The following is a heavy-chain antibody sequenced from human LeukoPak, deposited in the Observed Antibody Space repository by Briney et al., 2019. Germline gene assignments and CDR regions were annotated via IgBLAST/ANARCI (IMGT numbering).Heavy chain of an antibody. V-gene: IGHV3-53*01. CDR1: GFTVSSNY. J-gene: IGHJ4*02. CDR3: ARDRDYGSFDY. Sequence: GGSLRLSCAASGFTVSSNYMSWVRQAPGKGLEWVSVIYSGGSTYYADSVKGQFTISRDNSKNTLYLQMNSLRAEDTAVYYCARDRDYGSFDYWGQGTLVTVSS. D-gene: IGHD4-17*01. CDR2: IYSGGST.